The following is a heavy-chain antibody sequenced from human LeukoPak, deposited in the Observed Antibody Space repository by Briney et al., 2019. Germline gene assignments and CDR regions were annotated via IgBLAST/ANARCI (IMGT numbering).Heavy chain of an antibody. Sequence: GRSLSLSCTASGFTVSSFGMHWVRPAPGKGLEWVAVIWYVGSNKYYADSGKGRFTISRDTSKNTLYLQMTSLRAEDTAVYYCARVERGYSDGDGFDTWGRGPLFPASP. CDR2: IWYVGSNK. V-gene: IGHV3-33*01. J-gene: IGHJ4*02. CDR3: ARVERGYSDGDGFDT. D-gene: IGHD5-18*01. CDR1: GFTVSSFG.